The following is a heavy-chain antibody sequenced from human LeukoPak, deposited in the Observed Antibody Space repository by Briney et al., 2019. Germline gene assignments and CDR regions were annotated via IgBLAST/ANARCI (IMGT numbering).Heavy chain of an antibody. J-gene: IGHJ4*02. CDR1: GFNFSSNA. Sequence: GGSLRLSCAASGFNFSSNAMSWVRQAPGKRLKWVSAISGSGGSTYYADSVKGRFTISRDNSKNTLYLQMNSLRAEDTAVYYCAKGVGLRFLEWLSSYYFDYWGQGTLVTVSS. CDR3: AKGVGLRFLEWLSSYYFDY. V-gene: IGHV3-23*01. D-gene: IGHD3-3*01. CDR2: ISGSGGST.